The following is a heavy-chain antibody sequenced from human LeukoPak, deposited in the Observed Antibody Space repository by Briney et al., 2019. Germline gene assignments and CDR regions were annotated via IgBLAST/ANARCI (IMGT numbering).Heavy chain of an antibody. CDR2: AYHGGKT. D-gene: IGHD6-25*01. Sequence: SETLSLTCAVSGYSITVGYYWGWNRQPPGKGLAWIWIAYHGGKTYYNPSLTSSSSILIETTNDQFSMRLTSLTATDTAVYYCARLEGGYSFDYWGRGTLVTVSS. J-gene: IGHJ4*02. CDR3: ARLEGGYSFDY. V-gene: IGHV4-38-2*01. CDR1: GYSITVGYY.